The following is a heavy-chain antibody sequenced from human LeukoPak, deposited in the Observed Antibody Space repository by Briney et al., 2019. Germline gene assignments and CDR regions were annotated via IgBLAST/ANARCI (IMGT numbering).Heavy chain of an antibody. CDR3: ARGQARLAWFDP. D-gene: IGHD6-19*01. Sequence: SETLSLTCTASGYSISSGYYWGWIRQPPGKGLQWIGTIYHSGSTFYNPSLKSRVTISVDTSKNQFSLRLTSVIAADTAVYYCARGQARLAWFDPWGQGTLVTVSS. CDR1: GYSISSGYY. J-gene: IGHJ5*02. CDR2: IYHSGST. V-gene: IGHV4-38-2*02.